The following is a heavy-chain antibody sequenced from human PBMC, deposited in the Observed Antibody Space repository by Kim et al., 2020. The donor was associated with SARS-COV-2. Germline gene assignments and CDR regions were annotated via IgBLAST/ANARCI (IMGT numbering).Heavy chain of an antibody. CDR2: INHSGST. V-gene: IGHV4-34*01. CDR1: GGSFSGYY. D-gene: IGHD6-19*01. CDR3: ARDVIAVAGTRGSAFDI. J-gene: IGHJ3*02. Sequence: SETLSLTCAVYGGSFSGYYWSWIRQPPGKGLEWIGEINHSGSTNYNPSLKSRVTISVDTSKNQFSLKLSSVTAADTAVYYCARDVIAVAGTRGSAFDIWG.